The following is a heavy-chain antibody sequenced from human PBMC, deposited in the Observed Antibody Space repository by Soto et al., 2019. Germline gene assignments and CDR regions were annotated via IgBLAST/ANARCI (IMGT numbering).Heavy chain of an antibody. D-gene: IGHD3-9*01. CDR3: ASGRGYDILTGYYPYFDY. Sequence: GGSLRLSCAASGFSFDDYAMHWVRQAPGKGLEWVSGISWNSGSIGYADSVKGRFTISRDNAKKSLYLQMNSLRAEDTALYYCASGRGYDILTGYYPYFDYWGQGT. CDR1: GFSFDDYA. V-gene: IGHV3-9*01. J-gene: IGHJ4*02. CDR2: ISWNSGSI.